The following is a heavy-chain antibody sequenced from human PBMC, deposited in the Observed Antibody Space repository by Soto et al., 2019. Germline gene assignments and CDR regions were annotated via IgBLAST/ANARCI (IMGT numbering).Heavy chain of an antibody. J-gene: IGHJ6*02. V-gene: IGHV4-4*02. Sequence: SETLSLTCAVSGGSISSSNWWSWVRQPPGKGLEWIGEIYHSGSTNYNPSLKSRVTISVDKSKNQFSLKLSSVTAADTAVYYCARDGYKGEDYYYGMDVWGQGTTVTVSS. CDR2: IYHSGST. D-gene: IGHD3-16*01. CDR3: ARDGYKGEDYYYGMDV. CDR1: GGSISSSNW.